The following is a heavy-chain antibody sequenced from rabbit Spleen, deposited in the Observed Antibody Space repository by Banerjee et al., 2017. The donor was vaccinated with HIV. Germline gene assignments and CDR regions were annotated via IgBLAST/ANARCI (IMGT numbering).Heavy chain of an antibody. Sequence: QEQLVESGGGLVQPEGSLTLTCKASGVSFSSNHYMCWVRQAPGKGLEWIACIEGGSSAFSYFASWAKGRFTISKTSSTTVTLQMTSLTAADTATYFCARDSGSSFSSYGMDLWGQGTLVTVS. V-gene: IGHV1S45*01. J-gene: IGHJ6*01. D-gene: IGHD8-1*01. CDR2: IEGGSSAFS. CDR3: ARDSGSSFSSYGMDL. CDR1: GVSFSSNHY.